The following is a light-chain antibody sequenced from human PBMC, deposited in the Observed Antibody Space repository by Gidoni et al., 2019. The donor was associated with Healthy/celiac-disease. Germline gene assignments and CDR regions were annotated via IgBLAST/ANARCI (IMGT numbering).Light chain of an antibody. CDR3: CSYAGSSTWV. J-gene: IGLJ3*02. CDR1: SSDVGSYNP. V-gene: IGLV2-23*02. Sequence: QSALTHPASVSGSPGQSITISCTGTSSDVGSYNPVSWYQQHPGKAPKLMIYEVSKRPSGGSNRFSGSKSGNTASLTISGLQAEDEADYYCCSYAGSSTWVFGGGTTLTVL. CDR2: EVS.